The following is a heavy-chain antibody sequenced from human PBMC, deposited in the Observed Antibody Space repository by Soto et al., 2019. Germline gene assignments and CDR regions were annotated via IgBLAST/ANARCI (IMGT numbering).Heavy chain of an antibody. CDR3: ARAPGPRRGDWFDP. V-gene: IGHV3-21*01. J-gene: IGHJ5*02. CDR1: GFTFSSYS. D-gene: IGHD3-10*01. CDR2: ISSSSSYI. Sequence: EVQLVESGGGLVKPGGSLRLSCAASGFTFSSYSMNWVRQAPGKGLEWVSSISSSSSYIYYADSVKGRFTISRDNAKNSLYLQMNSLRAEDTAVYYCARAPGPRRGDWFDPWGQGTLVTVSS.